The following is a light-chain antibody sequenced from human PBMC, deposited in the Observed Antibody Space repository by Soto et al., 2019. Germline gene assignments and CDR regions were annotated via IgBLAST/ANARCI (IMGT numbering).Light chain of an antibody. CDR3: LLYFSPDRYT. V-gene: IGKV3-20*01. Sequence: EIVLTQTPGTLSLSPGERATLSCRASQSVTSSHLAWYQQKPGQAPRLLIYGASTRATGIPDRFSGSGSDTDLYLTIRRLDPEDFAMYYCLLYFSPDRYTFGPGTKVQIK. J-gene: IGKJ2*01. CDR1: QSVTSSH. CDR2: GAS.